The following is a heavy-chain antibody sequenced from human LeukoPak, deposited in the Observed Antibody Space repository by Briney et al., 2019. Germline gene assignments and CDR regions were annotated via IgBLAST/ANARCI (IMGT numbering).Heavy chain of an antibody. Sequence: GASVKVSCKASGYTFTSYYMHWVRQAPGQGLEWMGIINPSGGSTSYAQKFQGRVTMTRDMSTSTVYMELSSLRSEDTAVYYCAGLTPFCGGDCYDAFGIWGKGTTVTVSS. CDR3: AGLTPFCGGDCYDAFGI. D-gene: IGHD2-21*02. J-gene: IGHJ6*04. CDR2: INPSGGST. V-gene: IGHV1-46*01. CDR1: GYTFTSYY.